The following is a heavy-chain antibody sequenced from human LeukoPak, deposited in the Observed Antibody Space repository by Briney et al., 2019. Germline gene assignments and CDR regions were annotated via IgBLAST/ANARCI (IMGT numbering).Heavy chain of an antibody. CDR2: IYYSGST. V-gene: IGHV4-59*12. CDR1: GGSISSYY. Sequence: SETLSLTCTVSGGSISSYYWSWIRQPPGKGLEWIGYIYYSGSTNYNPSLKSRVTISVDTSKDQFSLKLSSVTAADTAVYYCARDSNYGNKKEFDYWGQGTLVTVSS. D-gene: IGHD4-11*01. CDR3: ARDSNYGNKKEFDY. J-gene: IGHJ4*02.